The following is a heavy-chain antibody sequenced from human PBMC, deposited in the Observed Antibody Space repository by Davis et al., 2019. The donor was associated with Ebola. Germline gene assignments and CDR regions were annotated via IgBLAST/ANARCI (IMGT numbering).Heavy chain of an antibody. D-gene: IGHD3-10*01. CDR3: ATYYGAGYYYFDY. J-gene: IGHJ4*02. Sequence: GESLKISCKGSGYSFTNYWIGWVRQMPGKGLEWMGIIYPGDSDTRYSPSFQGQVTISADKTISTAYLQWSSLKASDTAMYYCATYYGAGYYYFDYWGQGTLVTVSS. CDR2: IYPGDSDT. CDR1: GYSFTNYW. V-gene: IGHV5-51*01.